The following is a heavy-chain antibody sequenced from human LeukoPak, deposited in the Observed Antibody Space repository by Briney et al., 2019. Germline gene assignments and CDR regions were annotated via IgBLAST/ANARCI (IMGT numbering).Heavy chain of an antibody. Sequence: PGGSLTLSCAASGFPLSDQFMDWVRQSPGKGLEWIGRSRNRANSHTTDYAASVKGRFTVSRDDSGNLMYLQMNSLKIEDTAVYYCTRDGGSSGNTAFDIWGQGTEVTVSS. CDR3: TRDGGSSGNTAFDI. D-gene: IGHD6-19*01. CDR2: SRNRANSHTT. CDR1: GFPLSDQF. J-gene: IGHJ3*02. V-gene: IGHV3-72*01.